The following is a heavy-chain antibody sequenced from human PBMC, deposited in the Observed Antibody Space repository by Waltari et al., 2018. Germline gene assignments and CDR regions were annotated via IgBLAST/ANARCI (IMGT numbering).Heavy chain of an antibody. Sequence: QVQLHQWGAGLLKPSETLSLTCAVSGGPFTDYSWRGIRPPPCKGLEWIGEISHSGVTHYNPSLRSRLTMSVDTIKKQFSLELTSGTAADTAVYFCARTWGYSPPLGWFDPWGQGTRVTVSS. J-gene: IGHJ5*02. CDR3: ARTWGYSPPLGWFDP. CDR1: GGPFTDYS. CDR2: ISHSGVT. V-gene: IGHV4-34*01. D-gene: IGHD2-2*02.